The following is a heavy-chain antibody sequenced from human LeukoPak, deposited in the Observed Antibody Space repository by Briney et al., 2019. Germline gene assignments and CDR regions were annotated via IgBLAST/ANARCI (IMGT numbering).Heavy chain of an antibody. V-gene: IGHV3-23*01. J-gene: IGHJ4*02. CDR1: AFTFSNYA. CDR3: AKVRYYDSSGHHYYFDY. D-gene: IGHD3-22*01. CDR2: SSGGGDST. Sequence: GGSLRLSCAASAFTFSNYAMSWVRQAPGKGLEWVSTSSGGGDSTYSTGSVKGRFTISRDNSKNTLYLQMNSLRAEDTALYYCAKVRYYDSSGHHYYFDYWGQGTLVTVSS.